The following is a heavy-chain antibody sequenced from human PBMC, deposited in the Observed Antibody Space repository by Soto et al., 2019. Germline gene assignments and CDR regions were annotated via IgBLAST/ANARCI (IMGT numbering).Heavy chain of an antibody. CDR2: IIPIFGTA. V-gene: IGHV1-69*13. J-gene: IGHJ4*02. CDR1: GGTFSSYA. CDR3: ASGGHYYDSSGYYSFDY. D-gene: IGHD3-22*01. Sequence: SVKVSCKASGGTFSSYAISWVRQAPGQGLEWMGGIIPIFGTANYAQKFQGRVTITADESTSTAYMELSSLRSEDTAVYYCASGGHYYDSSGYYSFDYWGQGTLVTVSS.